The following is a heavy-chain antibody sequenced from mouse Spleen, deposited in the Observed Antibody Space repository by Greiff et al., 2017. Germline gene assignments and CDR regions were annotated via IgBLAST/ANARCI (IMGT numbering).Heavy chain of an antibody. D-gene: IGHD6-1*01. CDR2: INYDGSST. CDR1: GFTFSDYY. J-gene: IGHJ2*01. V-gene: IGHV5-16*01. CDR3: ARDSLESYFDY. Sequence: EVQLVESEGGLVQPGSSMKLSCTASGFTFSDYYMAWVRQVPEKGLEWVANINYDGSSTYYLDSLKSRFIISRDNAKNILYLQMSSLKSEDTATYYCARDSLESYFDYWGQGTTLTVSS.